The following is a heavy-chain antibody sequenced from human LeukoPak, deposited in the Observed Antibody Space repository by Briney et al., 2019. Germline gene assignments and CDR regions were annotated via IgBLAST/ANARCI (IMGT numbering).Heavy chain of an antibody. Sequence: SETLSLTCTVSGGSISSDTYYWSWIRQPAGKGLEWIGRIYASGNSNYNASLKSRVTISIDTAKNQFSLRLSSVIAADTAVYYCAGTRRYCSGGSCYNWFDLWGQGTQVTVSS. V-gene: IGHV4-61*02. CDR3: AGTRRYCSGGSCYNWFDL. CDR2: IYASGNS. D-gene: IGHD2-15*01. CDR1: GGSISSDTYY. J-gene: IGHJ5*02.